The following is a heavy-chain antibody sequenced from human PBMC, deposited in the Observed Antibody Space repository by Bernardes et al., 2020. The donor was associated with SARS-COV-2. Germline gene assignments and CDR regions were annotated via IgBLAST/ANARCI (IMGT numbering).Heavy chain of an antibody. CDR1: GGSISSYY. CDR2: IYYSGST. V-gene: IGHV4-59*08. CDR3: ARLNYGDYWGWFDP. Sequence: TLSLTFTVSGGSISSYYWSWIRQPPGKGLEWIGYIYYSGSTNYNPSLKSRVTISVDTSKNQFSLKLSSVTAADTAVYYCARLNYGDYWGWFDPWGQGTLVTVSS. J-gene: IGHJ5*02. D-gene: IGHD4-17*01.